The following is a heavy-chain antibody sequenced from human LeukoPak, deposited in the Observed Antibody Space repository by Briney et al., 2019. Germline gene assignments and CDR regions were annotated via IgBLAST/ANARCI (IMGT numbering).Heavy chain of an antibody. D-gene: IGHD2-15*01. CDR1: GFTFSSYW. V-gene: IGHV3-7*04. J-gene: IGHJ4*02. CDR3: ARGRYCSGVGCYYFDY. Sequence: TGGSPRLSCAASGFTFSSYWMTWVRQAPGKGLEWVANIRSDGSGNYYVDSVKGRFTISRDNAKDSLYLQMRSLTVEDTAVYYCARGRYCSGVGCYYFDYWGQGPLVTVSS. CDR2: IRSDGSGN.